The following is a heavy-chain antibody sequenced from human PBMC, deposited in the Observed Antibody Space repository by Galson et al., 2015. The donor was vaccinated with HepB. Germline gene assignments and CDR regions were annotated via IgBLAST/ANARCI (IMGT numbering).Heavy chain of an antibody. D-gene: IGHD3-16*02. CDR1: GFTFSAYA. V-gene: IGHV3-30*04. J-gene: IGHJ4*02. Sequence: SLRLSCAASGFTFSAYAMHWVRQAPGKGLEWVAVISYDGSNKYYADSVKGRFTISRDNSKNTLNLQMNSLRVEDTAVYYCVRDLGLRLGELSFFDYWGQGTLVTVSS. CDR2: ISYDGSNK. CDR3: VRDLGLRLGELSFFDY.